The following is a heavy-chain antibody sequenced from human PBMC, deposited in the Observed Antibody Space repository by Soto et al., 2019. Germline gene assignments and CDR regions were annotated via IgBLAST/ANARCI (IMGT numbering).Heavy chain of an antibody. CDR1: GFTFSNAW. V-gene: IGHV3-15*01. CDR2: IKSKTDGGTT. Sequence: GGSLRLSCAASGFTFSNAWMSWVRQAPGKGLEWVGRIKSKTDGGTTDYAAPVKGRFTISRDDSKNTLYLQMNSLKTEDTAVYYCLRERGGYSYGYYINFYYYYGMDVWGQGTTVTVSS. CDR3: LRERGGYSYGYYINFYYYYGMDV. D-gene: IGHD5-18*01. J-gene: IGHJ6*02.